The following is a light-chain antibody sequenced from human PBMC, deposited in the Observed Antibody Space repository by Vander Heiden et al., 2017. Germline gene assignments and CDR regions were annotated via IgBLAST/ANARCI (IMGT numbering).Light chain of an antibody. V-gene: IGKV3-15*01. CDR2: GAS. Sequence: IVLTQSPSTLSLSPAASATPSCGARPGVCSSLAWYQQKPGQAPRLLIHGASSRATGIPARFSGSGSGTEFTLTISSLQSEDFAVYYCQQYDNGPPWTFGQGTKVEIK. CDR1: PGVCSS. J-gene: IGKJ1*01. CDR3: QQYDNGPPWT.